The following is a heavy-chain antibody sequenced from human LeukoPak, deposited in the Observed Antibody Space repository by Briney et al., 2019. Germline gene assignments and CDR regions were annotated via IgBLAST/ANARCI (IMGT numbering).Heavy chain of an antibody. CDR2: ISSSSSYI. CDR3: ARYGSGSYFPPNWFDP. Sequence: GGSLRLSCAASGFTFSSYSMNWVRQAPGKGLEWVSSISSSSSYIYYADSVKGRFTISRDNAKNSLYLKMNSLRAEDTAVYYCARYGSGSYFPPNWFDPWGQGTLVTVSS. CDR1: GFTFSSYS. D-gene: IGHD3-10*01. J-gene: IGHJ5*02. V-gene: IGHV3-21*01.